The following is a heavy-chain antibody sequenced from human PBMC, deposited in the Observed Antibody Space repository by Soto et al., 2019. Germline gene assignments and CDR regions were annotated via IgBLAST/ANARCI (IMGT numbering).Heavy chain of an antibody. D-gene: IGHD2-2*01. Sequence: ASVKVSYKASGYTFTSYYMHWVRQAPGQGLEWMGIINPSGGSRSYAQNFQGRVTMTMNTSTNTVYMHLSILTCSDTAVYYSARDIVVVPATPDDMDVWGQGTTVTVSS. V-gene: IGHV1-46*01. J-gene: IGHJ6*02. CDR2: INPSGGSR. CDR1: GYTFTSYY. CDR3: ARDIVVVPATPDDMDV.